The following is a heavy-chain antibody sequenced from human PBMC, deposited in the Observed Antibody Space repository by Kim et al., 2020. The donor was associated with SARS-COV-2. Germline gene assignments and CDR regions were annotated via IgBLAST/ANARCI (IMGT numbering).Heavy chain of an antibody. D-gene: IGHD3-10*01. J-gene: IGHJ3*02. V-gene: IGHV4-39*01. Sequence: LTSRVTISVDTSKNQFSLKLSSVTAADTAVYYCARQGYYYGSGRLEAFDIWGQGTMVTVSS. CDR3: ARQGYYYGSGRLEAFDI.